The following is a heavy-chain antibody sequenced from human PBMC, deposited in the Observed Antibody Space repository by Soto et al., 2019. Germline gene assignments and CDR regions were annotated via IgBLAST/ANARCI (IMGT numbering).Heavy chain of an antibody. V-gene: IGHV3-30*18. Sequence: HVQLVESGGGVAQPGRSLRLSCAASGFTFSNYGMHWVRQAPGKGLEWVGVISYDGSNQYYADSVEGRITISRDNSKNTLYLQVNSLRAEVTAVYYCAKDGNIYTSGWYAPSLDYWGQGTLVTVSS. CDR2: ISYDGSNQ. J-gene: IGHJ4*02. CDR3: AKDGNIYTSGWYAPSLDY. D-gene: IGHD6-19*01. CDR1: GFTFSNYG.